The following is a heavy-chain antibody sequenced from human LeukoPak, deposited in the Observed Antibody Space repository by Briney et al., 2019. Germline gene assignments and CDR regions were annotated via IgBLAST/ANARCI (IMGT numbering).Heavy chain of an antibody. Sequence: PGGSLRLSCAASGFTFSNAWMSWVRQAPGKGLEWVGRIKSKTDGGTTDYAAPVKGRFTISRDDSKNTLYLQMNSLKTEDTAVYYCTTIRYCSSTSCPWDFQHWGQGTLVTVSS. CDR3: TTIRYCSSTSCPWDFQH. J-gene: IGHJ1*01. CDR2: IKSKTDGGTT. V-gene: IGHV3-15*01. D-gene: IGHD2-2*01. CDR1: GFTFSNAW.